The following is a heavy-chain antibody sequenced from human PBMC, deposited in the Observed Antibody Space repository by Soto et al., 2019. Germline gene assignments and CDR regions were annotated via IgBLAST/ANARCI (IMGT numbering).Heavy chain of an antibody. Sequence: ASVKVSCKASGYTFTSYDINWVRQATGQGLEWMGWMNPNIGNTGYAQKFQGRVTMTRNTSISTAYMELSSLRSEDTAVYYCASSSFISTSCYLGYYYYYMDVWGKGTTVTVSS. J-gene: IGHJ6*03. CDR1: GYTFTSYD. D-gene: IGHD2-2*01. V-gene: IGHV1-8*01. CDR2: MNPNIGNT. CDR3: ASSSFISTSCYLGYYYYYMDV.